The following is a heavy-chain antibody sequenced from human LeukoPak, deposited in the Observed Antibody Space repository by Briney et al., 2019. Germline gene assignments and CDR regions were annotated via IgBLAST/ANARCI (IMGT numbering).Heavy chain of an antibody. CDR3: AKDSYYYDSSGYITWGHAFDF. J-gene: IGHJ3*01. CDR1: GFTFGNYA. V-gene: IGHV3-23*01. Sequence: PGGSLRLSCAASGFTFGNYAMNWVRQAPGKGLQWVSTISGSGNTTYYADSVKGRFTVFRDNSKNTLYLQMNSLGADDTATYYCAKDSYYYDSSGYITWGHAFDFWGQGTMVTVSS. D-gene: IGHD3-22*01. CDR2: ISGSGNTT.